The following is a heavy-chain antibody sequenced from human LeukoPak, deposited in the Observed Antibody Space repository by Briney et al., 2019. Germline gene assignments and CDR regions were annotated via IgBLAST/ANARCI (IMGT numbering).Heavy chain of an antibody. V-gene: IGHV3-7*01. D-gene: IGHD1-26*01. J-gene: IGHJ4*02. CDR1: GFTFSNYG. CDR2: INPDGSQK. CDR3: AKLLGTVTTYDS. Sequence: PGGSLRLSCAASGFTFSNYGMSWVRQAPGKGLEWVASINPDGSQKLYTDSVKGRFTISRDNTKGSLYLQMNSLGAEDTAMYCCAKLLGTVTTYDSWGQGTRVTVSS.